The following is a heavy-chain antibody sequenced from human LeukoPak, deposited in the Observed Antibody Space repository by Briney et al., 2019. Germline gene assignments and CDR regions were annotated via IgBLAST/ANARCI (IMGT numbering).Heavy chain of an antibody. CDR1: GGSINKDY. Sequence: PSETLSLTCTVSGGSINKDYWSWIRQPAGKGLEWIGRINTSGSTHYNPSLKSRVTMSVDTSKNQFSLKLSSVTAADTAVYYCVRCGSYCLDYWGQGTLVTVSS. CDR2: INTSGST. J-gene: IGHJ4*02. CDR3: VRCGSYCLDY. V-gene: IGHV4-4*07. D-gene: IGHD1-26*01.